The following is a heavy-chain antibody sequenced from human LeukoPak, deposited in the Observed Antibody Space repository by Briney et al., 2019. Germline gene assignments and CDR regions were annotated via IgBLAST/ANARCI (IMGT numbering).Heavy chain of an antibody. CDR1: GFTFSSYG. CDR2: IRYDGSNK. Sequence: PGGSLRLSCAASGFTFSSYGMHWVRQAPGKGLEWVAFIRYDGSNKYYADSVKGRFTISRDNAKNSLYLQMNSLRAEDTAVYYCARDGEDPNSGSYDYWGQGTLVTVSS. J-gene: IGHJ4*02. CDR3: ARDGEDPNSGSYDY. D-gene: IGHD1-26*01. V-gene: IGHV3-30*02.